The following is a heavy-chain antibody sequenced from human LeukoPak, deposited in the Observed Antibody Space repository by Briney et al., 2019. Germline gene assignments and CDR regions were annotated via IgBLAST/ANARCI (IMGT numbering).Heavy chain of an antibody. Sequence: SETLSLTCTVSGGSISSYYWSWIRQPPGKGLEWIGYIYYSGSTNYNPSLKSRVTISVDTSKNQFSLKLSSVTAADTAVYYCARDRYSSGWHDAFDIWGQGTMVTVSS. CDR3: ARDRYSSGWHDAFDI. V-gene: IGHV4-59*01. J-gene: IGHJ3*02. CDR2: IYYSGST. CDR1: GGSISSYY. D-gene: IGHD6-19*01.